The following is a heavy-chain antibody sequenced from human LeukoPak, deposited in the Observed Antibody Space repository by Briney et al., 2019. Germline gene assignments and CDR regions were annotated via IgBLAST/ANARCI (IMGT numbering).Heavy chain of an antibody. D-gene: IGHD6-13*01. CDR3: ARGISSSWYRGRYFDY. V-gene: IGHV1-69*05. CDR2: IIPILGTA. J-gene: IGHJ4*02. CDR1: GGTFSSYA. Sequence: SVKVSCKASGGTFSSYAISWVRQAPGQGLEWMGGIIPILGTANYAQKFQGRATITTDESTSTAYMELSSLRSEDTAVYYCARGISSSWYRGRYFDYWGQGTLVTVSS.